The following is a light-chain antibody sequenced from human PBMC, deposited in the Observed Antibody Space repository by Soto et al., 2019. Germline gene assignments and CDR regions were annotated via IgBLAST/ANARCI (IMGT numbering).Light chain of an antibody. CDR1: QSVSSN. Sequence: EIVMTQSPATLSVSPGERATLSCRASQSVSSNLAWYQQKPGQAPRLLIYGASTRATGIPARFSGSGSGTDFTLTISSLQSEDFAVYYCQQYNNWPLTFGGWTKVAIQ. J-gene: IGKJ4*01. CDR3: QQYNNWPLT. V-gene: IGKV3-15*01. CDR2: GAS.